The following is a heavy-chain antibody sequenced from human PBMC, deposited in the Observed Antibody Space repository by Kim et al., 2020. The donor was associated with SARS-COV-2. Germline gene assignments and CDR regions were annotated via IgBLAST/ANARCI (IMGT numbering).Heavy chain of an antibody. J-gene: IGHJ6*02. CDR3: ARERADLVVPAAMAGTPYYYYYGLGV. D-gene: IGHD2-2*01. CDR1: GGSISRGGYY. V-gene: IGHV4-31*03. Sequence: SETLSLTCTVSGGSISRGGYYWSWIREHPGKGLEWIGYIYYSGSTYYNPSLKSRGTISVDTSKNQFSLKLSSVTAADTAVSYCARERADLVVPAAMAGTPYYYYYGLGVWGRGTSVTVSS. CDR2: IYYSGST.